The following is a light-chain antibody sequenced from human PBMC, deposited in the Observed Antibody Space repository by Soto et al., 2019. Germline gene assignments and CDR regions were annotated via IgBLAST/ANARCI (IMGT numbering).Light chain of an antibody. V-gene: IGKV1-13*02. Sequence: AIQVTRSPSSLSASVGDRVTITCRASQAIRGALAWYQQKPGKPPKLLIYDVSSLESGVPSRFSGSGSGTEFTLTISSLQPEDFGTYYCQQFLSYPITFGHGTRLEIK. CDR1: QAIRGA. CDR2: DVS. J-gene: IGKJ5*01. CDR3: QQFLSYPIT.